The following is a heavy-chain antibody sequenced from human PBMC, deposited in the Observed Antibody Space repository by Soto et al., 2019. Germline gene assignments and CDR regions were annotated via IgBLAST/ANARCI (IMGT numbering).Heavy chain of an antibody. CDR2: IYYSGST. Sequence: SETLSLTYTVSGGSISSYYWSWIRHPPGKGLEWIGYIYYSGSTNYNPSLKSRVTISVDTSKNQCSLKLRSVTAADTAVYYCARRYGYSFDYWGQGTLVTVSS. J-gene: IGHJ4*02. V-gene: IGHV4-59*08. CDR3: ARRYGYSFDY. D-gene: IGHD1-1*01. CDR1: GGSISSYY.